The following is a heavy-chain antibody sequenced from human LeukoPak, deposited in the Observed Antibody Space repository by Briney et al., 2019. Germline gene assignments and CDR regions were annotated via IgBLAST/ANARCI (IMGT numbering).Heavy chain of an antibody. CDR2: ITSSSTSI. CDR1: GFTFSTYS. Sequence: GGSLRLSCAASGFTFSTYSMNWVRQAPGKGLEWVSSITSSSTSIYFADSVKGRFTISRDNARNSLYLQMNSLRAEDTAVYYCAKDKARYSSSWYYFDYWGQGTLVTVSS. J-gene: IGHJ4*02. D-gene: IGHD6-13*01. V-gene: IGHV3-21*01. CDR3: AKDKARYSSSWYYFDY.